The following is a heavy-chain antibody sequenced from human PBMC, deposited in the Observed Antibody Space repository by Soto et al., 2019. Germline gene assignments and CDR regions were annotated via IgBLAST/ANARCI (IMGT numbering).Heavy chain of an antibody. J-gene: IGHJ4*02. D-gene: IGHD3-10*01. CDR2: FRTGGDDATT. Sequence: EVQLLESGGGLVQPGGSLRLSCAASGFTFSSYSMSWVRQAPGKGLVWVSGFRTGGDDATTYYADSAQGRFTISRDNSKNMLFLQMNSLRAEDTAIYYCAKKANSGQGSQYFDNWGQGTLVTVSS. CDR3: AKKANSGQGSQYFDN. CDR1: GFTFSSYS. V-gene: IGHV3-23*01.